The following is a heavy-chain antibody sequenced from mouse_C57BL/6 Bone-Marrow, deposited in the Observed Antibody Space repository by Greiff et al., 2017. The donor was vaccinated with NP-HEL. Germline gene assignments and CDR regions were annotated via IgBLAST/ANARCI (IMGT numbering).Heavy chain of an antibody. CDR3: TISPFYYDGSPYAMDY. D-gene: IGHD1-1*01. CDR1: GFNIKDDY. V-gene: IGHV14-4*01. J-gene: IGHJ4*01. CDR2: IDPENGDT. Sequence: EVQLQQSGAELVRPGASVKLSCTASGFNIKDDYMHWVKQRPEQGLEWIGWIDPENGDTEYASKFQGKATITADTSSNTAYLQLSSLTSEDTAVYYGTISPFYYDGSPYAMDYWGQGTSVTVSS.